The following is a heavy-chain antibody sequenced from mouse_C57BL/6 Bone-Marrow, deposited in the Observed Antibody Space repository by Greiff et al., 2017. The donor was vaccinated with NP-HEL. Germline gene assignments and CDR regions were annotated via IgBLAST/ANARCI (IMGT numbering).Heavy chain of an antibody. CDR2: INPNNGGT. CDR1: GYTFTDYN. Sequence: EVKVVESGPELVKPGASVKMSCKASGYTFTDYNMHWVKQSHGKSLEWIGYINPNNGGTSYNQKFKGKATLTVNKSSSTAYMEHRSLTSEDSAVYYCARTRYYYGSSNYYAMDYWGQGTSVTVSS. J-gene: IGHJ4*01. CDR3: ARTRYYYGSSNYYAMDY. V-gene: IGHV1-22*01. D-gene: IGHD1-1*01.